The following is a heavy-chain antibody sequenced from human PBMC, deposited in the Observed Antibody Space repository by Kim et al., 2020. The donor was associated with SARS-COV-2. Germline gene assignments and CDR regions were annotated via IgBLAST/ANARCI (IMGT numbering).Heavy chain of an antibody. CDR1: GYTLTELS. J-gene: IGHJ4*02. CDR2: FDPEDGET. Sequence: ASVKVSCNVSGYTLTELSIHWVRQAPGKGLEWMGGFDPEDGETIYAQKFQGRVSMTGGTSTDTPYMELSSLRSEDTALYYCVANSWGHCSRSRCFYKFWGQGTLVAVSS. D-gene: IGHD2-2*01. V-gene: IGHV1-24*01. CDR3: VANSWGHCSRSRCFYKF.